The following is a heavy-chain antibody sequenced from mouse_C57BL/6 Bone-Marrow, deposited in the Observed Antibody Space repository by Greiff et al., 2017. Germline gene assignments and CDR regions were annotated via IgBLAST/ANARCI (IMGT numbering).Heavy chain of an antibody. CDR3: TRSEDHYYAMDY. J-gene: IGHJ4*01. V-gene: IGHV1-5*01. Sequence: VQLQQPGAELVKPGASVKMSCKTSGYTFTSYWMHWVKQRPGQGLEWIGAIYPGNSGTSYNQKFKGKAKLTAVTSASTADMELSSLTNEDSEVYYSTRSEDHYYAMDYWGQGTSVTVSS. CDR2: IYPGNSGT. CDR1: GYTFTSYW.